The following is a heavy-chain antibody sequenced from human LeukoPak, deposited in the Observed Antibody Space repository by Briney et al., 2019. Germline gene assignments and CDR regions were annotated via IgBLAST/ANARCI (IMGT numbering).Heavy chain of an antibody. V-gene: IGHV3-7*01. J-gene: IGHJ4*02. CDR3: ATLNGPLFEY. D-gene: IGHD2-8*01. Sequence: GGSLRLSCAASGFTFSSYAMSWVRQAPGKGLEWVASIHQHGNEKYFVDSVRGRFTISRDNAKNSLYLQMSSLRAEDTAVYYCATLNGPLFEYWGQGTLVTVSS. CDR2: IHQHGNEK. CDR1: GFTFSSYA.